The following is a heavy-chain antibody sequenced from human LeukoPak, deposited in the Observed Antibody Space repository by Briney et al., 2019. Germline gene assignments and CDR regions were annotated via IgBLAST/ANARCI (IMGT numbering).Heavy chain of an antibody. V-gene: IGHV4-39*07. Sequence: SETLSLTCTVSGGSISSSSYYWGWIRQPPGKGLEWIGSIYYSGSTYYNPSLKSRVTISVDTSKNQFSLKLSSVTAADTAVYYCAAVPVRAPRPLDYWGQGTLVTVSS. CDR1: GGSISSSSYY. D-gene: IGHD1-14*01. CDR3: AAVPVRAPRPLDY. CDR2: IYYSGST. J-gene: IGHJ4*02.